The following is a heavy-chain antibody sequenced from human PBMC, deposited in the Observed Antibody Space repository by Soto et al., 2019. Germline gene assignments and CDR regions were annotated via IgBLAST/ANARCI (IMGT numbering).Heavy chain of an antibody. Sequence: ASVKVSCKASGYTFTGYYMHWARQAPGQGLEWMGWINPNSGGTNYAQKFQGWVTMTRDTSISTAYMELSRLRSDDTAVYYCARGGPYYYDSSGYLVRFDPWGQGTLVTVSS. V-gene: IGHV1-2*04. CDR3: ARGGPYYYDSSGYLVRFDP. J-gene: IGHJ5*02. CDR1: GYTFTGYY. D-gene: IGHD3-22*01. CDR2: INPNSGGT.